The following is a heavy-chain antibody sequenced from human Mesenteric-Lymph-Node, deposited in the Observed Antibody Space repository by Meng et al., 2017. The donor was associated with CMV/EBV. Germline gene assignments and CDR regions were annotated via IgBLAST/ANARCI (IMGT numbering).Heavy chain of an antibody. J-gene: IGHJ4*02. CDR2: INHSESA. Sequence: SETLSLTCAVYGESFSGYYWTWVRQPPGKGLEWIGEINHSESAVYNPSLKSRVTISVDTSKNQFALNLRSVTAADTAVYYCARGDQGYQLLLYHWGQGTPVTVSS. V-gene: IGHV4-34*01. D-gene: IGHD2-2*01. CDR1: GESFSGYY. CDR3: ARGDQGYQLLLYH.